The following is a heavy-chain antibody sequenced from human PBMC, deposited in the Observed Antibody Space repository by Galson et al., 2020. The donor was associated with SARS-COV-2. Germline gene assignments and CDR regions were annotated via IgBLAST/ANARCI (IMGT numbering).Heavy chain of an antibody. Sequence: SETLSLTCTVSGVSISSYYWNWIRQLAGKGLEWIGRLSTSGSTVYNPSLKSPVTMSVDTSKNQLSLKLTSVTAADTAVYYCARDGSSSEYIDYWGQGALVTVSS. J-gene: IGHJ4*02. CDR2: LSTSGST. CDR1: GVSISSYY. D-gene: IGHD6-6*01. CDR3: ARDGSSSEYIDY. V-gene: IGHV4-4*07.